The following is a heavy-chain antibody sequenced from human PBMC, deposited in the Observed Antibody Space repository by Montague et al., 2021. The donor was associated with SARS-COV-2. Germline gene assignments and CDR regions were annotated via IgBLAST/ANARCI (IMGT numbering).Heavy chain of an antibody. V-gene: IGHV4-61*01. CDR2: IYYIGST. D-gene: IGHD3-22*01. CDR3: ARVVDYYDSSGYYGSREFYHYYGMDV. J-gene: IGHJ6*02. Sequence: SETLSLTCSVSGGSISSGSYYWSWTRQPPGKGLEWIGYIYYIGSTNYNPSLKSRVTISVDTSRTQFSLKLNSVTAADTAVYYCARVVDYYDSSGYYGSREFYHYYGMDVWGQGTTVTVSS. CDR1: GGSISSGSYY.